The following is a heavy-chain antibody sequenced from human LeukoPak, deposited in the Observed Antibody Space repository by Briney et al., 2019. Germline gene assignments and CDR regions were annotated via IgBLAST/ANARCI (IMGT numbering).Heavy chain of an antibody. CDR3: AKDLGVRYFDWLIPGSDY. V-gene: IGHV3-30-3*01. CDR2: ISYDATNK. CDR1: GFVFRNYA. J-gene: IGHJ4*02. D-gene: IGHD3-9*01. Sequence: GGSLRLSCAASGFVFRNYAMHWVRQPPGKGLEWVAVISYDATNKFYADSVKGRFTISRDNSKNTLYLQMNSLRPEDTAVYYCAKDLGVRYFDWLIPGSDYWGQGTLVTVSS.